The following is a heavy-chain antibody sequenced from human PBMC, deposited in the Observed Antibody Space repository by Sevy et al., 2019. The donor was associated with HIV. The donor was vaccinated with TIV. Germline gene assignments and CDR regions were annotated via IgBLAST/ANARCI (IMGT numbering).Heavy chain of an antibody. J-gene: IGHJ4*02. V-gene: IGHV3-66*02. CDR2: IFSSGST. Sequence: GGSLRLSCAISGFIVNDKYIIWVRQAPGKGLEWVSVIFSSGSTYYADSAKGRFTISRDNSKNTVYLQMNSVRADTAVYYCVSLFLSYRSGWSYFDYWGQGTLVTVSS. CDR3: VSLFLSYRSGWSYFDY. CDR1: GFIVNDKY. D-gene: IGHD6-19*01.